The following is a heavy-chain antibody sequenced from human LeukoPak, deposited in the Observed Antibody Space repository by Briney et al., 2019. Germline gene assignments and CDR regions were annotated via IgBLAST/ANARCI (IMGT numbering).Heavy chain of an antibody. CDR1: GGSLTSSSYY. J-gene: IGHJ4*02. V-gene: IGHV4-39*07. CDR2: IYYGGRT. D-gene: IGHD3-3*01. Sequence: SETLSLTCNVSGGSLTSSSYYWGWIRQPPGKGLEWIGSIYYGGRTYYNPSLKSRVTISVDTSKNQFSLKLSSVTAADTAVYYCARKLIDDFWSGYYRGGFDYWGRGTLVTVSS. CDR3: ARKLIDDFWSGYYRGGFDY.